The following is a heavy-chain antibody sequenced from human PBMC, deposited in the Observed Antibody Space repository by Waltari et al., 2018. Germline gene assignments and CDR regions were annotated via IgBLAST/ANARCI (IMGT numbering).Heavy chain of an antibody. V-gene: IGHV4-34*01. Sequence: QVQLQQWGAGLLKPSETLSLTCAVYGGSFSGYYWSWIRPPPGQGLGWIGEINHSGSTNYNPSLKSRVTISVDTSKNQFSLKLSSVTAADTAVYYCARVSYDYVWGSYRYPKYYFDYWGQGTLVTVSS. J-gene: IGHJ4*02. CDR1: GGSFSGYY. CDR2: INHSGST. CDR3: ARVSYDYVWGSYRYPKYYFDY. D-gene: IGHD3-16*02.